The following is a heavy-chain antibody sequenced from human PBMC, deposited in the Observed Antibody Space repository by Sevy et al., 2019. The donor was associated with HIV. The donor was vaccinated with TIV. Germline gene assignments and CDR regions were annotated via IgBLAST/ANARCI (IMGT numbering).Heavy chain of an antibody. CDR1: GYTFTSYG. CDR3: ARDLGGYGGNSIDY. CDR2: ISVYNGNT. D-gene: IGHD2-21*02. V-gene: IGHV1-18*01. J-gene: IGHJ4*02. Sequence: ASVKVSCKASGYTFTSYGISWVRPAPGQGLEWMGGISVYNGNTNYAQKLQGRVTMTTDTSTSTAYMELRSLRFDDTAVYYCARDLGGYGGNSIDYWGQGTLVTVSS.